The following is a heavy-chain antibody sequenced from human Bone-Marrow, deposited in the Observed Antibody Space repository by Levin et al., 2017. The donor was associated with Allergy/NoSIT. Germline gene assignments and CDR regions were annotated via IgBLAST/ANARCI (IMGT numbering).Heavy chain of an antibody. D-gene: IGHD4-23*01. Sequence: GGSLRLSCAASGFTFSSYAMSWVRQAPGKGLEWVSAISGSGGSTYYADSVKGRFTISRDNSKNTLYLQMNSLRAEDTAVYYCASQERDTVVTPGYYYGMDVWGQGTTVTVSS. CDR2: ISGSGGST. V-gene: IGHV3-23*01. J-gene: IGHJ6*02. CDR3: ASQERDTVVTPGYYYGMDV. CDR1: GFTFSSYA.